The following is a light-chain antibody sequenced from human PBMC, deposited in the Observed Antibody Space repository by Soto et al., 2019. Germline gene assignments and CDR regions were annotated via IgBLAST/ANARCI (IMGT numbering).Light chain of an antibody. CDR3: LQHYSWPWT. Sequence: DIQMTQSPSTLSASVGDRVTITCRASQSISSWLAWFQQKPGKAPKLLMYDASSLESGVPSRFSGSGSETEFTLTISGLQSEDSGVYYCLQHYSWPWTFGQGTKVDIK. CDR1: QSISSW. V-gene: IGKV1-5*01. J-gene: IGKJ1*01. CDR2: DAS.